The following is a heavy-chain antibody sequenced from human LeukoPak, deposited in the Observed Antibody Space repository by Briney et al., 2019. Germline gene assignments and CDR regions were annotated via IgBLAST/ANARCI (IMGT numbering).Heavy chain of an antibody. CDR2: ITTGGPNT. V-gene: IGHV3-23*01. D-gene: IGHD7-27*01. J-gene: IGHJ4*02. CDR3: AKDGGLWVSAHWGDS. CDR1: GFTFSSYT. Sequence: GGSLRLSCTASGFTFSSYTMSWVRQAPGKGLKWVSTITTGGPNTHYADSVKGRFTVSRDDSKNTLYLQMNSLRAEDTAVYYCAKDGGLWVSAHWGDSWGRGTLVTVSS.